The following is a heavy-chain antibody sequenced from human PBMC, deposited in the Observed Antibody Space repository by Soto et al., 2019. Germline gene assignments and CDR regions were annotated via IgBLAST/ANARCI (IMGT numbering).Heavy chain of an antibody. D-gene: IGHD6-19*01. CDR2: IGPPSDT. CDR1: GLSFTSYA. CDR3: SKDQWLGH. J-gene: IGHJ4*02. V-gene: IGHV3-23*01. Sequence: EVLLLDSGGGLVQPGGYLRLSCAASGLSFTSYALVWVRQTPGKGLEWVSTIGPPSDTYYADSVKGRFTISRDNSKNTVYLQMNDLRADDSAIYYCSKDQWLGHWGQGTLVTVSS.